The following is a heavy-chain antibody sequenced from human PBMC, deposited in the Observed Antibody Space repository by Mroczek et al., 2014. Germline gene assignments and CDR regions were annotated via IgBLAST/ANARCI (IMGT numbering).Heavy chain of an antibody. CDR1: GGSFSGYY. D-gene: IGHD6-6*01. V-gene: IGHV4-34*01. CDR2: INHSGST. Sequence: QVQLQQWGAGLLKPSETLSLTCAVYGGSFSGYYWSWIRQPPGKGLEWIGEINHSGSTNYNPSLKSRVTISVDTSKNQFSLKLSSVTAADTAVYYCARNGSSSLSYFDYWGQGTLVTVSS. CDR3: ARNGSSSLSYFDY. J-gene: IGHJ4*02.